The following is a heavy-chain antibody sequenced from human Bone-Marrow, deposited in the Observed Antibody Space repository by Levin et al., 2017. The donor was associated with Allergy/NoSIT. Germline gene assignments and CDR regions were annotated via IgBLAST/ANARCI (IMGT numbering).Heavy chain of an antibody. J-gene: IGHJ6*02. CDR2: MNPNSGNT. D-gene: IGHD3-3*01. CDR1: GYTFTSYD. CDR3: ARSHPYYDFWSGSIYYYSGMDV. V-gene: IGHV1-8*01. Sequence: ASVKVSCKASGYTFTSYDINWVRQATGQGLEWMGWMNPNSGNTGYAQKFQGRVTMTRNTSISTAYMAQSSLRSEDTAVYYCARSHPYYDFWSGSIYYYSGMDVWGQGTTVTVSS.